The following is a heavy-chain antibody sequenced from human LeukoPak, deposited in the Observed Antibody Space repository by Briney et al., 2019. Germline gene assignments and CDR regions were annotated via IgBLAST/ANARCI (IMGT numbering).Heavy chain of an antibody. Sequence: GGSLRLSCAASGFTFDDYGMHWVRQAPGKGLEWVSGISWNSGSIGYADSVKGRFTISRDNAKNSLYLQMNSLRAEDTALYYCAKGGSAYYYYYYMDVWGKGTTVTISS. CDR3: AKGGSAYYYYYYMDV. D-gene: IGHD3-10*01. CDR1: GFTFDDYG. J-gene: IGHJ6*03. CDR2: ISWNSGSI. V-gene: IGHV3-9*01.